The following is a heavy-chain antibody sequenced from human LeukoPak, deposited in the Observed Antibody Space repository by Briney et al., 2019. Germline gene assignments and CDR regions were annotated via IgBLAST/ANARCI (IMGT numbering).Heavy chain of an antibody. CDR3: ARDRLYYFDH. D-gene: IGHD6-6*01. CDR1: GGSMSYHY. V-gene: IGHV4-59*11. Sequence: SETPSLTCTVSGGSMSYHYWSWIRQPPGKGLEWIGYIHYSGSTNYNSSLKSRVSTSVDTSKNQFSLKLSSVTAADTAVYYCARDRLYYFDHWGQGTLVTVSS. CDR2: IHYSGST. J-gene: IGHJ4*02.